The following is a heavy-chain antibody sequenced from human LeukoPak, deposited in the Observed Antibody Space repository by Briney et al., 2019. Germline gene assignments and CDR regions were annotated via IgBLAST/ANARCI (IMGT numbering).Heavy chain of an antibody. V-gene: IGHV3-74*01. J-gene: IGHJ6*02. CDR3: ARSHYYDSSGYFSYYYGMDV. CDR1: GFTFTSYW. D-gene: IGHD3-22*01. CDR2: VNSDGSST. Sequence: PGGSLRLSCAASGFTFTSYWMHWVRQAPGKGLVWVSRVNSDGSSTRYADPVKGRFTISRDNAKNTLYLQMNSLRAEDTAVYYCARSHYYDSSGYFSYYYGMDVWGQGTTVTVSS.